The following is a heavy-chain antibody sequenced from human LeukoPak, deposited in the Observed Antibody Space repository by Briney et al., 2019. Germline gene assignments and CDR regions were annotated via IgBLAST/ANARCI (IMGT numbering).Heavy chain of an antibody. CDR3: ARDGSWGDYQFYFYMDV. CDR1: GFTFRSFA. J-gene: IGHJ6*03. Sequence: GGSLRLSCEASGFTFRSFAMSWVRQAPGKGLEWLSGISASGHYIYQADSVKGRFTISRDNSKNTLYIEINSLRVEDAAVYYCARDGSWGDYQFYFYMDVWGKGTTVTVSS. CDR2: ISASGHYI. V-gene: IGHV3-23*01. D-gene: IGHD2-2*01.